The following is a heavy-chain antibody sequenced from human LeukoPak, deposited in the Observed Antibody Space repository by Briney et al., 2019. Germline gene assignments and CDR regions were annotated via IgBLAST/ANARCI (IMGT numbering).Heavy chain of an antibody. Sequence: ASVRVSCKVSGYTLTELSMHWVRQAPGKGLEWMGGFDPEDGETIYAQKFQGRVTMTEDTSTDTAYMELSSLRSEDTAVYYCATAPSRTSSAYYYYMDVWGKGTTVTVSS. D-gene: IGHD1/OR15-1a*01. CDR3: ATAPSRTSSAYYYYMDV. CDR2: FDPEDGET. V-gene: IGHV1-24*01. CDR1: GYTLTELS. J-gene: IGHJ6*03.